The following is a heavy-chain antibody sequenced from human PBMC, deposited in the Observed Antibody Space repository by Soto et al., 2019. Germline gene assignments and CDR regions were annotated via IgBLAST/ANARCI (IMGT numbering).Heavy chain of an antibody. J-gene: IGHJ6*02. Sequence: GESLKISCKGSGYSFTSYWIGWVRQMPGKGLEWMGIIYPGDSDTRYSPSFQGQVTISADKSISTAYLQWSSLKASDTAMYYCARHKSPADLAYYYGMDVWGQGTTVTVS. CDR3: ARHKSPADLAYYYGMDV. CDR1: GYSFTSYW. CDR2: IYPGDSDT. D-gene: IGHD3-3*01. V-gene: IGHV5-51*01.